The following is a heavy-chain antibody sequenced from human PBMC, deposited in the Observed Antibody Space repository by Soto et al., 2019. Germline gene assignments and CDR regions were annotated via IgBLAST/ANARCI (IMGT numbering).Heavy chain of an antibody. CDR1: GGSFSGYY. CDR3: ARSSGWYARYYFDY. CDR2: INHSGTT. V-gene: IGHV4-34*01. Sequence: QVQLQQWGAGLLKPSETLSLTCAVYGGSFSGYYWSWIRQPPGKGLEWIGEINHSGTTNHNPSLKSPVPISVATSQNQFSLNASSVTAADTAVYYCARSSGWYARYYFDYWGQGTLVTVSS. J-gene: IGHJ4*02. D-gene: IGHD6-19*01.